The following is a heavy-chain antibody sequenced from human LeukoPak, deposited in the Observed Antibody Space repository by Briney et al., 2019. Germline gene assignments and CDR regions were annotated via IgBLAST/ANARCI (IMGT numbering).Heavy chain of an antibody. CDR1: GGSVSSGDYY. D-gene: IGHD3-10*01. CDR3: AKYGETVIRGDWFDP. J-gene: IGHJ5*02. V-gene: IGHV4-61*08. CDR2: INHSGST. Sequence: PSETLSLTCTVSGGSVSSGDYYWSWIRQPPGKGLEWIGEINHSGSTNYNPSLKSRVTISVDTSKNQFSLKLSSVTAADTAVYYCAKYGETVIRGDWFDPWGQGILVTVSS.